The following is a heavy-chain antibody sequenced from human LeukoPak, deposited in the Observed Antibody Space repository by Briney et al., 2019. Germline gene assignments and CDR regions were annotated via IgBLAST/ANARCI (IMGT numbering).Heavy chain of an antibody. D-gene: IGHD1-1*01. CDR3: ARGRPPFDP. Sequence: SETLSLTCTVSGGSISSYYWSWIRQPPGKGLEWIGYIYYSGSTNYNPSLKSRVTISVDTSKNQFSLKLSSVTAADTAVYYCARGRPPFDPWGQGTLVTVSS. V-gene: IGHV4-59*08. J-gene: IGHJ5*02. CDR1: GGSISSYY. CDR2: IYYSGST.